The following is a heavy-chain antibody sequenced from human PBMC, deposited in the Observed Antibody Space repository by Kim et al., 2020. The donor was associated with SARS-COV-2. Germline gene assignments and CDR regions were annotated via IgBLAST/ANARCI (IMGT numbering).Heavy chain of an antibody. D-gene: IGHD3-3*01. V-gene: IGHV4-59*01. CDR3: ARARREWFRYTANWYFDL. CDR2: IYYSGST. Sequence: SETLSLTCTVSGGSLSSNYYSWGRQRPGKGLEWIGYIYYSGSTNYNYTLTRRVPISVDTSKNQIPLTLSSVTAADTAAADCARARREWFRYTANWYFDL. J-gene: IGHJ2*01. CDR1: GGSLSSNY.